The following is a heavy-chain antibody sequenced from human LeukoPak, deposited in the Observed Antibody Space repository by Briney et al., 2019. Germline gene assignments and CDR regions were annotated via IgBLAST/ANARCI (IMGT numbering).Heavy chain of an antibody. J-gene: IGHJ4*02. Sequence: PSETLSLTCTVSGGSISSGSYYWSWIRQPAGKGLEWIGRIYTSGSTNYNPSLKSRVTISVDTSKNQFSLKLSSVTAADTAVYYCARLYRPRIAASYFDYWGQGTLVTVSS. CDR3: ARLYRPRIAASYFDY. V-gene: IGHV4-61*02. D-gene: IGHD6-6*01. CDR1: GGSISSGSYY. CDR2: IYTSGST.